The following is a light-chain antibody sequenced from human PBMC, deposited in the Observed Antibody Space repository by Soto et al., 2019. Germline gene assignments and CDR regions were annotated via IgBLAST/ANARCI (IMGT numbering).Light chain of an antibody. Sequence: EIVLTQSPGTLSLSPGESTTLSCRASQSVSSSYLAWYQQKPGQAPRLLIYGASSRATGIPDRFSGSGSGTDFTLTITRLEPEDFAVYYCQQYVRAPWTFGQGTKVDIK. CDR2: GAS. V-gene: IGKV3-20*01. CDR3: QQYVRAPWT. J-gene: IGKJ1*01. CDR1: QSVSSSY.